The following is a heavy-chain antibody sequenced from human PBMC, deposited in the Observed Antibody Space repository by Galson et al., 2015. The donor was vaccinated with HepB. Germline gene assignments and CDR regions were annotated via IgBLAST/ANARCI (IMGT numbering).Heavy chain of an antibody. CDR1: GFTSGDYA. V-gene: IGHV3-49*03. CDR2: IRNIAYRMTT. J-gene: IGHJ6*02. CDR3: GRLLHKICDDEYHAVDV. Sequence: SLRLSCAMSGFTSGDYAMSWFRQAPGKGLEWIAIIRNIAYRMTTEYAASVRGRFSISRDDSKSVASLQVNSLKIEDTGIYYCGRLLHKICDDEYHAVDVWGRGATVTVSS. D-gene: IGHD1-1*01.